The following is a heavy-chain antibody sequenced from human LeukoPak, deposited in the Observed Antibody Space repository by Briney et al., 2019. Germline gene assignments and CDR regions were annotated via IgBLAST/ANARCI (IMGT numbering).Heavy chain of an antibody. Sequence: GGSLRLSCAASGFTFSSYAMSWVRQAPGKGLEWVAVISGSGGNTYYADSVKGRFTISRDNSKNTLYLQMNSLRAEDTAVYYRAKHSSSSTMYYFDYWGQGTLVTVSS. CDR1: GFTFSSYA. CDR2: ISGSGGNT. CDR3: AKHSSSSTMYYFDY. J-gene: IGHJ4*02. V-gene: IGHV3-23*01. D-gene: IGHD6-13*01.